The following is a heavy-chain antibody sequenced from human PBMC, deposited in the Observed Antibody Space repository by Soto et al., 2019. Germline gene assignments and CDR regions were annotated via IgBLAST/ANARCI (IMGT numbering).Heavy chain of an antibody. CDR1: GASIITGNFY. Sequence: LSLTCTVSGASIITGNFYWAWIRQSPGTGLEWIGEICFGRDTNFNPSLKSRLTISVDTSKNQFSLDLRSVTAADTAVYYCARAGYDFWSGTLYYYGMDVWGQGTTVTVSS. D-gene: IGHD3-3*01. V-gene: IGHV4-39*02. J-gene: IGHJ6*02. CDR3: ARAGYDFWSGTLYYYGMDV. CDR2: ICFGRDT.